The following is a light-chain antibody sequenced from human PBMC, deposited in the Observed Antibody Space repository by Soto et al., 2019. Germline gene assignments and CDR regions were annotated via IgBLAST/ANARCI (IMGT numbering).Light chain of an antibody. V-gene: IGKV1-5*01. CDR2: DVS. J-gene: IGKJ1*01. CDR3: QQYYSYSRT. Sequence: DIQMTQSPSTLSASVGDRVTITCRASQTVSSWLAWYQQKPGKAPKLLIYDVSSLESGVPSRFSGSGSGTDFTLTISSLQHDDFATYYCQQYYSYSRTFGQGTKVEVK. CDR1: QTVSSW.